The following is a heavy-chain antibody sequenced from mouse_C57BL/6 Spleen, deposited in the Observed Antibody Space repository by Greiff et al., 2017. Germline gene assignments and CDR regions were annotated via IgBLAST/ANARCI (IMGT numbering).Heavy chain of an antibody. CDR1: GFNIKNTY. CDR3: ARTGYVYYGSSYAMDY. CDR2: IDPANGNT. V-gene: IGHV14-3*01. J-gene: IGHJ4*01. D-gene: IGHD1-1*01. Sequence: EVKLVESVAELVRPGASVKLSCTASGFNIKNTYMHWVKQRPEQGLEWIGRIDPANGNTKYAPKFQGKATITADTSSNTAYLQLSSLTSEDTAIYYCARTGYVYYGSSYAMDYWGQGTSVTVSS.